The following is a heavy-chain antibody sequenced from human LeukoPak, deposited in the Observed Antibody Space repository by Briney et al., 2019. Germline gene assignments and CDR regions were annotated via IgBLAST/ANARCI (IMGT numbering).Heavy chain of an antibody. V-gene: IGHV4-30-4*08. J-gene: IGHJ4*02. Sequence: SETLSLTCNVSGGSINTANYYWTWIRQPPGKGLEWIGYISYSGTPYHNPSLNSRVTISLDTSKNQFSLILNSVTAADTAMYYCARDRYGDFEDYWGQGTLSPSP. CDR3: ARDRYGDFEDY. D-gene: IGHD4-17*01. CDR1: GGSINTANYY. CDR2: ISYSGTP.